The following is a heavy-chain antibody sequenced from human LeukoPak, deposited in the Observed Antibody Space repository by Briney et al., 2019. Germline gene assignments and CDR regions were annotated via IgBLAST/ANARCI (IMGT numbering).Heavy chain of an antibody. Sequence: GGSLTLSCAASGFTFSNYGMSWVRQAPGKGLEWVSAVSGTGGYTYYADPVKGRFIISRDYSKNTLYLQMNSLRAEDTAVYYCAKVPYENYYYYMDVWGKGTTVTVSS. V-gene: IGHV3-23*01. CDR3: AKVPYENYYYYMDV. J-gene: IGHJ6*03. CDR1: GFTFSNYG. CDR2: VSGTGGYT. D-gene: IGHD3-22*01.